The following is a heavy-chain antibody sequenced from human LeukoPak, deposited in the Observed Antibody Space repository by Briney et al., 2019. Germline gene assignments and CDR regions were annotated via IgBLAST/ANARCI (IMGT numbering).Heavy chain of an antibody. D-gene: IGHD1-20*01. Sequence: SETLSLTCAVYGGSFSGYYWSWIRQPPGKGLEWIGEINHSGSTNYNPSLKSRVTISVDTSKNQFSLKLSPVTAADTAVYYCARGRINYPHITGKIDYWGQGTLVTVSS. CDR1: GGSFSGYY. V-gene: IGHV4-34*01. CDR3: ARGRINYPHITGKIDY. CDR2: INHSGST. J-gene: IGHJ4*02.